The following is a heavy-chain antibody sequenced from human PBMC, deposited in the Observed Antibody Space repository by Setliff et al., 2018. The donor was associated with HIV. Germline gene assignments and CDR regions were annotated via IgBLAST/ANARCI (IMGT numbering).Heavy chain of an antibody. D-gene: IGHD3-16*01. CDR1: GLIFSFYE. Sequence: PGGSLRLSCAAPGLIFSFYEMNWVRQAPGKGLECISFIGGHGSIIQYADSVKGRFTISRDNAKNSVYLQMHSLRVEDTAVYYCAAVPWGHSSLIIDHWGQGTPVTVSS. CDR3: AAVPWGHSSLIIDH. J-gene: IGHJ4*02. CDR2: IGGHGSII. V-gene: IGHV3-48*03.